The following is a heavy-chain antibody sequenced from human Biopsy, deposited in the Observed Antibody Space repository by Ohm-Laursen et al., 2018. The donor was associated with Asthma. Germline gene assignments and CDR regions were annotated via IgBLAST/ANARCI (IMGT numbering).Heavy chain of an antibody. V-gene: IGHV7-4-1*01. CDR2: INTNSGTP. D-gene: IGHD5-12*01. CDR3: TRAGSTFVADY. CDR1: GYTFNSVA. Sequence: GASVKVSCKASGYTFNSVAVMWVRQAPGQGLEWMGWINTNSGTPTYVQGFSGRFVFSLDPSVTTAYLQIDSLRSEDTGVYYCTRAGSTFVADYWGQGTPVTVSS. J-gene: IGHJ4*01.